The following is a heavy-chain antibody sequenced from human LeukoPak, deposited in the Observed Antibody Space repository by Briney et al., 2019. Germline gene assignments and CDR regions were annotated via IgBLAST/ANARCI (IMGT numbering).Heavy chain of an antibody. J-gene: IGHJ1*01. CDR1: GFTFSSYE. D-gene: IGHD4-17*01. CDR2: ISSSGSTI. V-gene: IGHV3-48*03. Sequence: PGGSLRLSCAASGFTFSSYEMNWVRQAPGKGLEWVSYISSSGSTIYYADSVKGRFTISRDNAKNSLYLQMNSLRAEDTAVYYCARGKGRTTQYFQHWGQGTLVTVSS. CDR3: ARGKGRTTQYFQH.